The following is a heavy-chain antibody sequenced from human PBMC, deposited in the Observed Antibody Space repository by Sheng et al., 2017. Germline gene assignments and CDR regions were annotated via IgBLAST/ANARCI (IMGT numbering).Heavy chain of an antibody. Sequence: EVQLVESGGGLIQPGGSLRLSCAASGFTVSSNYMSWVRQAPGKGLEWVSVIYSGGSTYYADSVKGRFTISRDNSKNTLYLQMNSLRAEDTAVYYCARSYDFWSGGAFDIWGQGTMVTV. V-gene: IGHV3-53*01. J-gene: IGHJ3*02. CDR3: ARSYDFWSGGAFDI. CDR2: IYSGGST. D-gene: IGHD3-3*01. CDR1: GFTVSSNY.